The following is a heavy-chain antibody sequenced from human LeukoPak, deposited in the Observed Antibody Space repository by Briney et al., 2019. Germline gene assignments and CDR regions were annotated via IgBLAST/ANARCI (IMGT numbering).Heavy chain of an antibody. CDR3: ARDSSLIHGWLSINPTYYYYMDV. Sequence: PSETLSLTCTVSGGSISSYYWSWIRQPPGKGLEWIGYIYYSGRTNDNPSLKSRVTISVDTSKNQFSLRLSSVTAADTAVYYCARDSSLIHGWLSINPTYYYYMDVWGKGTTVTVSS. J-gene: IGHJ6*03. V-gene: IGHV4-59*01. D-gene: IGHD3-22*01. CDR2: IYYSGRT. CDR1: GGSISSYY.